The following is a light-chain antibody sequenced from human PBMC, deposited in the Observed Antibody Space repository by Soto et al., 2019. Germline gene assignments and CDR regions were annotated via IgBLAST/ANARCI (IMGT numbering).Light chain of an antibody. CDR2: GAS. V-gene: IGKV3-20*01. J-gene: IGKJ2*01. CDR1: QRVSSSY. CDR3: QQDGSSPLYT. Sequence: EIGLTQSPGTLSLSPGERATLSCRASQRVSSSYLAWYQQKPGQAPRLLIYGASRKATGIPDRFSGSGSGTDFTLTITRLEPEDFAVYYCQQDGSSPLYTFGQGTKLEIK.